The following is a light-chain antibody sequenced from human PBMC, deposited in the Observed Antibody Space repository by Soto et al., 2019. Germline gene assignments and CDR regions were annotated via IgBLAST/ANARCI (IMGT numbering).Light chain of an antibody. Sequence: QSALTQPASVSGSPGQSITISCTGTSSDVGGYKYVSWYQQRPGKAPKLIIYEVTRRPSGVPDRIFGSKSYTTASLTVSGLQAEDEADYYCSSFAGTNSFVFGTGTKVTVL. CDR2: EVT. CDR3: SSFAGTNSFV. J-gene: IGLJ1*01. CDR1: SSDVGGYKY. V-gene: IGLV2-8*01.